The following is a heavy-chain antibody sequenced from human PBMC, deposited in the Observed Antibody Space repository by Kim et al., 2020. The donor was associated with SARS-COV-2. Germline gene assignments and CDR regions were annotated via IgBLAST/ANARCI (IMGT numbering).Heavy chain of an antibody. V-gene: IGHV4-31*03. J-gene: IGHJ4*02. D-gene: IGHD3-16*02. Sequence: SETLSLTCTVSGGSISSGSYYWSWIRQHPDKGLEWIGYIYYSGDTQYNPSLESRVALSRDTSKNQFSLRLSSVTAADTAVYYCARLSQGWQQLEEFDYWGQGTLVTVSS. CDR1: GGSISSGSYY. CDR3: ARLSQGWQQLEEFDY. CDR2: IYYSGDT.